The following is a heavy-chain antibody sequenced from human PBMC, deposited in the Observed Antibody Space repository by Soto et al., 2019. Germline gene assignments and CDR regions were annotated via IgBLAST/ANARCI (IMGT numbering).Heavy chain of an antibody. Sequence: ASVKVSCKASGYTFTSYYIHWVRQALGPGLEWMGVVNPSSGSTSYAQKFQGRVTLTRDTSTSTVYMELSSLRSEDAAVYYCARWAPDAFHVWGQGTLVTVSS. CDR2: VNPSSGST. V-gene: IGHV1-46*01. CDR3: ARWAPDAFHV. J-gene: IGHJ3*01. CDR1: GYTFTSYY.